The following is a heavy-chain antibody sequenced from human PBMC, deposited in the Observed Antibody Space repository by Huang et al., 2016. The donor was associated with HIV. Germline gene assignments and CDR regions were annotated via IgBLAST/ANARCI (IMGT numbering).Heavy chain of an antibody. J-gene: IGHJ4*02. CDR1: ESTLTELS. Sequence: QVQLVQSRAEVKKPGASVKVSCKVSESTLTELSIHWVRQPPGKGIEWRGGFDPEIGETIYAQKFQGRVTMTEDISTETAFMELSGLRPEDTAVYYCATGFDVFFDFWGQGTLVTVSS. D-gene: IGHD3-9*01. V-gene: IGHV1-24*01. CDR3: ATGFDVFFDF. CDR2: FDPEIGET.